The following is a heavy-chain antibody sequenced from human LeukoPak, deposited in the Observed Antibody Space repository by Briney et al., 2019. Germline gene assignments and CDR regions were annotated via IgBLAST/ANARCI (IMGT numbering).Heavy chain of an antibody. J-gene: IGHJ4*02. CDR2: IYYSGST. Sequence: SETLSLTCTVSGGSISSYYWSWIRQPPGKGLEWIRYIYYSGSTNYNPSLKSRVTISVDTSKNQFSLKLSSVTAADTAVYYCALGALYGSGSYTPFDYWGQGTLVTVSS. CDR1: GGSISSYY. V-gene: IGHV4-59*01. D-gene: IGHD3-10*01. CDR3: ALGALYGSGSYTPFDY.